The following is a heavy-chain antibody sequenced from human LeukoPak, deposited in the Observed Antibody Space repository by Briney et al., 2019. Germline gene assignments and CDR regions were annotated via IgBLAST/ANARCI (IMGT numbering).Heavy chain of an antibody. CDR1: GYTFTDYY. D-gene: IGHD1-26*01. CDR2: VDPEDGET. CDR3: ATSVGAPSYYYYYMDV. V-gene: IGHV1-69-2*01. J-gene: IGHJ6*03. Sequence: ASVKVSCKVSGYTFTDYYMHWVQQAPGKGLECMGLVDPEDGETIYAEKFQGRVTITADTSTDTAYMELSSLRSEDTAVYYCATSVGAPSYYYYYMDVWGKGTTVTVSS.